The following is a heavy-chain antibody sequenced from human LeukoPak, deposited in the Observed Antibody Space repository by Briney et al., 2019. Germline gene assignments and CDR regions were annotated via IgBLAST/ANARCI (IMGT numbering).Heavy chain of an antibody. Sequence: SGPTLVKPTQTLTLTCTFSGFSLSTSGVGVGWIRQPPGKALEWLALIYWSDDKRYSPSLKSRLTITQDTSKNQVVLTMTNMDPVDTATYYCAHVDYYGSGSYPYFDYWGQGTLVTVSS. CDR3: AHVDYYGSGSYPYFDY. V-gene: IGHV2-5*01. J-gene: IGHJ4*02. CDR2: IYWSDDK. CDR1: GFSLSTSGVG. D-gene: IGHD3-10*01.